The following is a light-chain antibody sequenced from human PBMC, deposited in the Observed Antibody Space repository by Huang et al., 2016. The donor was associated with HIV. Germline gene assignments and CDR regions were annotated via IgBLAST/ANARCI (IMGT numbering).Light chain of an antibody. CDR3: MQGTHWPLT. J-gene: IGKJ3*01. V-gene: IGKV2-30*02. Sequence: DVVMTQSPLSLPVTLGQPASISCRSSQRLVHNDGNTYLNWFQQRPGQSPRRLIYKVSNRDSGVPDRFSGSGSGTDFTLKISRVEAEDVGVYYCMQGTHWPLTFGPGTKVDIK. CDR1: QRLVHNDGNTY. CDR2: KVS.